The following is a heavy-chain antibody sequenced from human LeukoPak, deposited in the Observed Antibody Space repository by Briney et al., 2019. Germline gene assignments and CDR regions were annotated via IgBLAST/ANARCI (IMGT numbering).Heavy chain of an antibody. CDR3: ARWTPDILGIRYDY. V-gene: IGHV4-61*01. D-gene: IGHD3-9*01. CDR1: GGSVSSGSYY. CDR2: IYYSGST. J-gene: IGHJ4*02. Sequence: SETLSLTCTVSGGSVSSGSYYWSWIRQPPGKGLEWIGYIYYSGSTNYNPSLKSRVTISVDTSKNQFSLKLSSVTAADTAVYYCARWTPDILGIRYDYWGQGTLVTVSS.